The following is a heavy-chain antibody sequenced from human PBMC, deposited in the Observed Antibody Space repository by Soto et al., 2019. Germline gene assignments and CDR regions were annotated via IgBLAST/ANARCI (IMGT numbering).Heavy chain of an antibody. J-gene: IGHJ5*02. CDR3: ARLGYCSGGSCYSPPPNWFDP. CDR2: INPNSGGT. V-gene: IGHV1-2*02. D-gene: IGHD2-15*01. Sequence: ASVKVSCKASGYTFTGYYMHWVRQAPGQGLEWMGWINPNSGGTNYAQKLPGRVTMTTDTSTSTAYMELRSLRSDDTAVYSCARLGYCSGGSCYSPPPNWFDPWGQGTLVTVSS. CDR1: GYTFTGYY.